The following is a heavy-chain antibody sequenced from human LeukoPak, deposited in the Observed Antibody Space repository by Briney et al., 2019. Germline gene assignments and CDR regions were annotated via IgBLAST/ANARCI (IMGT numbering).Heavy chain of an antibody. CDR3: ARHRAYRSSSHVDY. J-gene: IGHJ4*02. D-gene: IGHD2-21*01. CDR2: IYYTGSN. V-gene: IGHV4-59*08. CDR1: GGSISSLY. Sequence: SDTLSLTCSVSGGSISSLYWSWIRQPPGKGLEWIGYIYYTGSNNYNPSLKSRVTMFVDMSKNQFSLRLSSVTAADTAVYYCARHRAYRSSSHVDYWGQGTLVTVSS.